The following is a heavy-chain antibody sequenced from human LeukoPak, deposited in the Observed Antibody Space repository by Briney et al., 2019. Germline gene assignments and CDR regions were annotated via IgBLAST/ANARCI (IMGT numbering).Heavy chain of an antibody. Sequence: SVKVSCKASGGTFSSYAISWVRQAPGQGLEWMGRIIPIFGTANCAQKFQGRVTITTDESTSTAYMELSSLRSEDTAVYYCAREEYYYGSGSYLSFYFDYWGQGTLVTVSS. V-gene: IGHV1-69*05. D-gene: IGHD3-10*01. CDR3: AREEYYYGSGSYLSFYFDY. J-gene: IGHJ4*02. CDR2: IIPIFGTA. CDR1: GGTFSSYA.